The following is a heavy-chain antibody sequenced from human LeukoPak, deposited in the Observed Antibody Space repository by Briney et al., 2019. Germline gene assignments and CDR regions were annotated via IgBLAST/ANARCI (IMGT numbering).Heavy chain of an antibody. CDR3: AAGRWLRFGSDY. Sequence: ASVKVSCKASGTSFTDYYIHWVRQAPGLGLEWTGCINPHSGDTKCAQKFQARVTMTSDTSISTAYMELDRLRSDDTAVYFCAAGRWLRFGSDYWGQGTLVTVSS. D-gene: IGHD5-12*01. V-gene: IGHV1-2*02. CDR1: GTSFTDYY. J-gene: IGHJ4*02. CDR2: INPHSGDT.